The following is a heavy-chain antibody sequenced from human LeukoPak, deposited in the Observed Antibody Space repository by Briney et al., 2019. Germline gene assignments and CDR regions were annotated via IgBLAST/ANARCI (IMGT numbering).Heavy chain of an antibody. V-gene: IGHV3-30*18. CDR3: AKDPEYCSSTSCSTTYYYGMDV. CDR1: GFTFSSYG. J-gene: IGHJ6*02. Sequence: GGSLRLSCAASGFTFSSYGMHWVRQAPGKGLEWEAVISYDGSNKYYADSVKGRFTISRDNSKNTLYLQMNGLRAEDTAVYYCAKDPEYCSSTSCSTTYYYGMDVWGQGTTVTVSS. CDR2: ISYDGSNK. D-gene: IGHD2-2*02.